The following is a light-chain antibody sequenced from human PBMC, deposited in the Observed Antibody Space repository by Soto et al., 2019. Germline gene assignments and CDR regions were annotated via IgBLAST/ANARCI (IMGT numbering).Light chain of an antibody. CDR3: CSYAGRRGV. V-gene: IGLV2-23*01. J-gene: IGLJ1*01. CDR1: SSDVGSYNF. CDR2: EGS. Sequence: QSALTQPASVSGSPGQSITISCTGTSSDVGSYNFVSWYQQHPGKAPKLMIYEGSKRPSGVSIRFSGSKSGNTASLTISGLQAEDEADYYCCSYAGRRGVFGTGTKVTVL.